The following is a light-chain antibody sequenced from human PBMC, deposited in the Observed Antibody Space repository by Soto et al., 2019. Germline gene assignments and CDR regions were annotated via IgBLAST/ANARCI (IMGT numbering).Light chain of an antibody. Sequence: EIVLTQSPATLSLSPGERATLSCRASQSVSSNLAWYQEKPGQAPRLLIYDASNRATGIPGRFSGSGSGTDVTLTSSSLEPEDCAGYYCQQSRNWPLTFGGGTKVEIK. CDR3: QQSRNWPLT. J-gene: IGKJ4*01. CDR2: DAS. CDR1: QSVSSN. V-gene: IGKV3-11*01.